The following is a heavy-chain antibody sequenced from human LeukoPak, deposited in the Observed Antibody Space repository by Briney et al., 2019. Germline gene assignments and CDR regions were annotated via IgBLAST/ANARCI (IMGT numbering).Heavy chain of an antibody. J-gene: IGHJ3*02. V-gene: IGHV3-23*01. CDR1: GFTFSSYA. CDR3: ANVDPRRNAFDI. D-gene: IGHD3-9*01. CDR2: ISGSGGST. Sequence: GGSLRLSCAASGFTFSSYAMSWVRQAPGKGLEWVSAISGSGGSTYYADSVKGRFTISRDNSKNTLYLQMNGLRAEDTAVYYCANVDPRRNAFDIWGQGTMVTVSS.